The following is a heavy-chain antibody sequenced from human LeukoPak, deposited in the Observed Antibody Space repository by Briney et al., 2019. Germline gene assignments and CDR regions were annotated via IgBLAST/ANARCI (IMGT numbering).Heavy chain of an antibody. D-gene: IGHD1-14*01. V-gene: IGHV3-23*01. CDR1: GFTFSSYA. CDR3: ARGTTDLDY. J-gene: IGHJ4*02. Sequence: GGSLRLSCAASGFTFSSYAMSWVRQAPGKGLEWVLAISGSGGSTYYADSVKGRFTISRDNSRNTLYLHIDSLRVEDTATYYCARGTTDLDYWGQGTRVIVTS. CDR2: ISGSGGST.